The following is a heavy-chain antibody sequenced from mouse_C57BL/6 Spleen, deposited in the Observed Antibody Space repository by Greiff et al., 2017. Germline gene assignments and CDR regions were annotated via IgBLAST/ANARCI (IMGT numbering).Heavy chain of an antibody. CDR2: INPNNGGT. CDR3: ARSPTAEFAY. J-gene: IGHJ3*01. D-gene: IGHD4-1*02. V-gene: IGHV1-26*01. CDR1: GYTFTDYY. Sequence: VQLQQSGPELVKPGASVKISCKASGYTFTDYYMNWVKQSHGKSLEWIGDINPNNGGTSYNQKFKGKATLTVDKSSSTAYMELRSLTSEDSAVYYCARSPTAEFAYWGQGTLVTVSA.